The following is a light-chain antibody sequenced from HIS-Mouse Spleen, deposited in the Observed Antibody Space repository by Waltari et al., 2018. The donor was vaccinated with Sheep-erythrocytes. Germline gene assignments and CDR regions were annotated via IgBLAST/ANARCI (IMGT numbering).Light chain of an antibody. V-gene: IGLV2-11*01. J-gene: IGLJ1*01. CDR3: CSYAGSYNHV. CDR1: SSDVAGHNY. Sequence: QSALTQPRSVSGSPGQSVTIPCTGTSSDVAGHNYFSWYQQHPGKAPKPMIYDVSKRPSGVPDRFSGSKSGNTASLTISGLQAEDEADYYCCSYAGSYNHVFATGTKVTVL. CDR2: DVS.